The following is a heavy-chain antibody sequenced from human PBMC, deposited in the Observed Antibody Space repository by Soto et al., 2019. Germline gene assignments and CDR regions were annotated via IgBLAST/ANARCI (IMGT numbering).Heavy chain of an antibody. Sequence: PGGSLRLSCAASGLAFSRYAMHWVRQAPGKGLEWVAVISYDGSKKYYADSVKGRFTISRDNSKNTLYLQMNSLRPEDTAVYYCARGLRGYYDSSGYLDVSFDIWGQGTMVTVSS. D-gene: IGHD3-22*01. CDR2: ISYDGSKK. V-gene: IGHV3-30-3*01. CDR3: ARGLRGYYDSSGYLDVSFDI. CDR1: GLAFSRYA. J-gene: IGHJ3*02.